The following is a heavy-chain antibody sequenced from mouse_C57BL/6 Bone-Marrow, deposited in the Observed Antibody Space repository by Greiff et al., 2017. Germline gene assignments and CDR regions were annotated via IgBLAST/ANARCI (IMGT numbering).Heavy chain of an antibody. V-gene: IGHV3-8*01. Sequence: VQLQQSGPGLAKPSQTLSLTCSVTGYSITSDYWNWIRKFPGNKLEYMGYISYSGSTYYNPSLKSRISITRDTSKNQYYLQLNSVTTEDTATYYGARFHYYGSSSYAMDYWGQGTSVTVSS. D-gene: IGHD1-1*01. CDR3: ARFHYYGSSSYAMDY. CDR1: GYSITSDY. CDR2: ISYSGST. J-gene: IGHJ4*01.